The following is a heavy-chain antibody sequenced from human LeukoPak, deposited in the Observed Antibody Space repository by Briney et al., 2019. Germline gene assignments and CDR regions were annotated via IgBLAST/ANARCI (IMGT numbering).Heavy chain of an antibody. CDR2: ISSSSSYT. D-gene: IGHD6-19*01. J-gene: IGHJ4*02. V-gene: IGHV3-11*06. CDR1: GFTFSDYY. CDR3: ASLYSSGWSVPNLIDY. Sequence: PGGSLRLSCAASGFTFSDYYMSWIRQAPGKGLEWVSYISSSSSYTNYADSVKGRFTISRDNAKNSLYLQMNSLRAEDTAVYYCASLYSSGWSVPNLIDYWGQGTLVTVSS.